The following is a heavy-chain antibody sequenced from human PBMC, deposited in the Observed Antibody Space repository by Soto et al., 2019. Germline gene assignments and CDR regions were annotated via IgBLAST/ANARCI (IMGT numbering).Heavy chain of an antibody. CDR3: AKEGPARGYSAYDA. V-gene: IGHV3-74*01. CDR1: GFTFTNYW. J-gene: IGHJ4*02. D-gene: IGHD5-12*01. CDR2: ISTDGSST. Sequence: EVQLVESGGGLVQPGGSLRLSCAASGFTFTNYWMHWVRQAPGKGLVWVSRISTDGSSTNYADSVKGRFTISKDNAKNTLYLQMNRLSGEDTAVYYCAKEGPARGYSAYDAWGQGTLVTVSS.